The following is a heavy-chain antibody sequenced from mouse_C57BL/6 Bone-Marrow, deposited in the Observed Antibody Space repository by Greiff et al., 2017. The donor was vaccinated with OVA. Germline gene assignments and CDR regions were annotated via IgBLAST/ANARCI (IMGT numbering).Heavy chain of an antibody. J-gene: IGHJ4*01. CDR3: ARPNWGYAMDY. CDR2: IYPRSGNT. V-gene: IGHV1-81*01. CDR1: GYTFTSYG. Sequence: QVQLKQSGAELARPGASVKLSCKASGYTFTSYGISWVKQRTGQGLEWIGEIYPRSGNTYYNEKFKGKATLTADKSSSTAYMELRSLTSEDSAVYFCARPNWGYAMDYWGQGTSVTVSS. D-gene: IGHD4-1*02.